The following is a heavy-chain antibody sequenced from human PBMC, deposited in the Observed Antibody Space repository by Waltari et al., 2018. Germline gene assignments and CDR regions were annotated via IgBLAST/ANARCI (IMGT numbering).Heavy chain of an antibody. J-gene: IGHJ5*02. CDR1: GGPINRSRYY. V-gene: IGHV4-39*01. CDR3: ARHWKRNGYRFDP. D-gene: IGHD5-12*01. CDR2: MYYSGTT. Sequence: QLLLQESGPGLVTPSETLSPTCTVSGGPINRSRYYWGWFRQSPGKGPEWLGSMYYSGTTYDNPTLESRLTISGDTSKNQFSLRLSSVTAADTAVYYCARHWKRNGYRFDPWGQGTRVTVSS.